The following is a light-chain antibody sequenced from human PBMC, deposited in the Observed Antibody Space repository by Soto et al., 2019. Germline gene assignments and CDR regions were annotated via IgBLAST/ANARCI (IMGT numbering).Light chain of an antibody. Sequence: QSVLTQPASVSGSPGQSITISCTGTSSDVGSYNLVSWYQQYPGKAPKLMIYADTKRPSGVSNRFSGSKSANTASLTISGLQAEDEADYYCCSYAGSSTWVFGGGTKLTVL. J-gene: IGLJ3*02. CDR2: ADT. V-gene: IGLV2-23*01. CDR1: SSDVGSYNL. CDR3: CSYAGSSTWV.